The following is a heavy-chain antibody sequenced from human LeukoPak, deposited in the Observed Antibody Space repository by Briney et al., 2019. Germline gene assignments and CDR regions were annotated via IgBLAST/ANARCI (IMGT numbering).Heavy chain of an antibody. J-gene: IGHJ6*04. Sequence: PGGSLRLSCAASGFIVSSNYMSWVRQAPGKGLEWVSVIYTGGSTYYADSVKGRFTISRDNSKNTVYLQMSSLRAEDTAVYYCAKEGDCSNTSCLTGGLDVWGKGTTVSVSS. CDR3: AKEGDCSNTSCLTGGLDV. V-gene: IGHV3-53*01. CDR2: IYTGGST. CDR1: GFIVSSNY. D-gene: IGHD2-2*01.